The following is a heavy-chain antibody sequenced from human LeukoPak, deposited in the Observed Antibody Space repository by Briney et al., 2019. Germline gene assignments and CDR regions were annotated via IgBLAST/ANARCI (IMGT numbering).Heavy chain of an antibody. CDR3: ASSGAISMIRNNWFDP. D-gene: IGHD3-22*01. CDR1: GLTFSSYS. CDR2: ISTRSGTYT. J-gene: IGHJ5*02. Sequence: GGSLSLSCAASGLTFSSYSFHWVRQAPGKGLEWVSSISTRSGTYTYYADSVKGRFIISRDNAKNSLYLQMNSLRSDDTAVYYCASSGAISMIRNNWFDPWGQGTLVTVSA. V-gene: IGHV3-21*01.